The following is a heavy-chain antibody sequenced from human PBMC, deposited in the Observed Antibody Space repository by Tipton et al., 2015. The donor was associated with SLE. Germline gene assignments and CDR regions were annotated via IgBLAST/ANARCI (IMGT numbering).Heavy chain of an antibody. Sequence: TLSLTCTVSGGSSSSSSYYWGWIRQPPGKGLEWIGEINHSGSTNYNPSLKSRVTISVDTSKNQFSLKLSSVTAADTAVYYCARRAWIQLRAFDIWGQGTMVTVSS. J-gene: IGHJ3*02. CDR2: INHSGST. V-gene: IGHV4-39*07. D-gene: IGHD5-18*01. CDR1: GGSSSSSSYY. CDR3: ARRAWIQLRAFDI.